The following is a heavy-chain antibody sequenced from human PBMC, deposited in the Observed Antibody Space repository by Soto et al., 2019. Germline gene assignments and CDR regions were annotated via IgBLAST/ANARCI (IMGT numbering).Heavy chain of an antibody. CDR2: LSSDGISE. CDR1: GFSIAYYG. J-gene: IGHJ4*02. CDR3: ARKFAPQGQYNFDD. D-gene: IGHD5-18*01. V-gene: IGHV3-33*01. Sequence: GGSLRLSCAASGFSIAYYGMHWVRQAPGKGLEWVAALSSDGISEYYADSVKGRFSVSRDNIKNSMFLQISSLKGEDTAVYFCARKFAPQGQYNFDDWGQGTLVTVSS.